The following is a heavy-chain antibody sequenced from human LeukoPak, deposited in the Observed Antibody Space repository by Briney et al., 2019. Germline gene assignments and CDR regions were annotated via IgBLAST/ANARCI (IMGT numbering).Heavy chain of an antibody. V-gene: IGHV1-8*01. CDR3: ARGSWITGTTSYYYHMDV. D-gene: IGHD1-7*01. CDR2: MNPNNGRT. CDR1: GYTFINYD. J-gene: IGHJ6*03. Sequence: ASVKVSCKASGYTFINYDINWVRQATGQGLEWMGWMNPNNGRTGYAQKFQGRVTMTRNSSISTAYMELNTLTSDDTAVYYCARGSWITGTTSYYYHMDVWAKGPRSPSL.